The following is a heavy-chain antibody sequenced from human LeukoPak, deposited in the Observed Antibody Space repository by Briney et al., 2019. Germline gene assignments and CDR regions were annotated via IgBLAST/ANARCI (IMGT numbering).Heavy chain of an antibody. V-gene: IGHV1-2*06. Sequence: GASVKVSCKASGYTFTGYYMHWVRQAPGQGLEWMGRINPNSGGTNYAQKFQGRVTMTRDTSISTAYMELSRLRSDDTAVYYCARIGEVGYYDSSGRGDASDIWGQGTMVTVSS. J-gene: IGHJ3*02. CDR2: INPNSGGT. D-gene: IGHD3-22*01. CDR1: GYTFTGYY. CDR3: ARIGEVGYYDSSGRGDASDI.